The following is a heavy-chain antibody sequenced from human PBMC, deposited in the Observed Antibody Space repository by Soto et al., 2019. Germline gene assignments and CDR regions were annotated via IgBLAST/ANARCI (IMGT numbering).Heavy chain of an antibody. Sequence: GGSLRLSCAASGFTFSSYDMHWVRQATGKGLEWVSAIGTAGDTYYPGSVKGRFTISRENAKNSLYLQMNSLGAGDTAVYYCARGWHLAAAGRGADYGMDVWGQGTTVTVSS. D-gene: IGHD6-13*01. CDR3: ARGWHLAAAGRGADYGMDV. CDR2: IGTAGDT. CDR1: GFTFSSYD. J-gene: IGHJ6*02. V-gene: IGHV3-13*01.